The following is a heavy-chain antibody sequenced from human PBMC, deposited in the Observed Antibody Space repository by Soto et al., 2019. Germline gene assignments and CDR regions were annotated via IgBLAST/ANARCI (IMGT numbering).Heavy chain of an antibody. CDR2: ISGSSSYI. D-gene: IGHD3-3*01. J-gene: IGHJ4*02. V-gene: IGHV3-21*01. CDR1: GFSFRAYS. Sequence: GGSLRLSCVASGFSFRAYSLNWVRQAPGKGPEWVSSISGSSSYIYYADSVKGRFTISRDNAKDSLYLQMNSLRAEDTATYYCARDSVYDFWSGYYRKSSFDYWGQGTLVTVSS. CDR3: ARDSVYDFWSGYYRKSSFDY.